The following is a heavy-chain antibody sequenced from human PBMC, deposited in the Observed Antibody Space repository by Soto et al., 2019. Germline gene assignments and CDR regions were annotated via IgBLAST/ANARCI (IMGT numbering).Heavy chain of an antibody. J-gene: IGHJ4*02. CDR2: ISAYNGNT. CDR3: ARGPQGIKPVSS. D-gene: IGHD5-18*01. CDR1: GYTFTSYG. Sequence: ASVKVSCKASGYTFTSYGISWVRQAPGQGLEWMGWISAYNGNTNYAQKLQGRVTMTSDTSISTAYMELSRLRSDDTAVYYCARGPQGIKPVSSWGQGPPVTVSS. V-gene: IGHV1-18*01.